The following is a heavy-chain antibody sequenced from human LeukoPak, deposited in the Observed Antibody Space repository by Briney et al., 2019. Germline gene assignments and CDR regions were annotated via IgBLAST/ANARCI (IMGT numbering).Heavy chain of an antibody. CDR1: GFSFSSYA. CDR3: AKWPEGAMDYFDY. Sequence: DPGGSLRLSCAASGFSFSSYAMTWARQAPVKGLEWVSAISGDGTRTYYADSVKGRFTISRDNSKNTLYLEMSSLRVEDTAIYYCAKWPEGAMDYFDYWGQGTLVTVSS. CDR2: ISGDGTRT. D-gene: IGHD3-16*01. V-gene: IGHV3-23*01. J-gene: IGHJ4*02.